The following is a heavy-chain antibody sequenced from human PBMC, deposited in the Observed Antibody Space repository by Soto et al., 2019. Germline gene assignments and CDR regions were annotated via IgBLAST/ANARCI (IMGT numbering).Heavy chain of an antibody. Sequence: QVQLVESGGGVVQPGRSLRLSCAASGFTFRSYGIHWVRQAPGKGLEWVALISFDGSNQYYADSVKGRFTISIDNSKKTLYLHMNSLSPEDTAVYYCAKDGGGCYYYCGMDVWGQGTAVTVSS. V-gene: IGHV3-30*18. CDR1: GFTFRSYG. CDR3: AKDGGGCYYYCGMDV. J-gene: IGHJ6*02. D-gene: IGHD2-15*01. CDR2: ISFDGSNQ.